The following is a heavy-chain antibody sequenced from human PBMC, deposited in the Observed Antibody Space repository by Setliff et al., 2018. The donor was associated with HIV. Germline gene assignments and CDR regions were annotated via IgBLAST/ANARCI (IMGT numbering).Heavy chain of an antibody. Sequence: SETLSLTCTVSGGSISSDYGSWIRQPPGKGLEWIGYIYYSGSTNYNPSLRSRVTISVDTSKNQFSLKLSSVTAADTAVYYCATGWRVDAFDIWGQGTMVTVSS. CDR3: ATGWRVDAFDI. CDR2: IYYSGST. V-gene: IGHV4-59*01. J-gene: IGHJ3*02. CDR1: GGSISSDY. D-gene: IGHD2-15*01.